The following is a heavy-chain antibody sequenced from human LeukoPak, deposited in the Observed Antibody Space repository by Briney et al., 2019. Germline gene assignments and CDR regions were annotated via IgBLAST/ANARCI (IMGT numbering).Heavy chain of an antibody. V-gene: IGHV3-30*18. D-gene: IGHD6-13*01. Sequence: GRSLRLSCAASGFTFSSYGMHWVRQAPGKGLEWVAVISYDGSNKYYADSAKGRFTISRDNSKNTLYLQMNSLRAEDTAVYYCAKEGSSSWYFDYWGQGTLVTVSS. CDR1: GFTFSSYG. CDR3: AKEGSSSWYFDY. J-gene: IGHJ4*02. CDR2: ISYDGSNK.